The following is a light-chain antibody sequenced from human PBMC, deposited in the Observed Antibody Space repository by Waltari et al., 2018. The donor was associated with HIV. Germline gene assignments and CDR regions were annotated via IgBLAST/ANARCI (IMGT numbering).Light chain of an antibody. V-gene: IGKV3-15*01. CDR2: DAF. CDR1: QSVSSH. Sequence: EIVMTQSPATLSVSPGESATLSCRATQSVSSHLACYQQKHGQAHSLLMYDAFTRATGIPPRFSGSGAGTEFTLTISSLQSEDFAVYYCQQYNNWPLTFGGGTKVEIK. J-gene: IGKJ4*01. CDR3: QQYNNWPLT.